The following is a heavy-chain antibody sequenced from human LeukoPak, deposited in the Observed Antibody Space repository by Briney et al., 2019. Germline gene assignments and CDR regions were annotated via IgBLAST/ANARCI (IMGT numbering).Heavy chain of an antibody. V-gene: IGHV3-21*01. CDR1: GFTFRSYS. D-gene: IGHD3-10*01. CDR3: ARSPRYGSGSN. CDR2: SSSSSSYI. J-gene: IGHJ4*02. Sequence: GGSLRLSCAASGFTFRSYSMNWVRQAPGKGLEWVSSSSSSSSYIYYADSVKGRFTISRDNAKNSLYLQMNSLGAEDTAVYYCARSPRYGSGSNWGQGTLVTVSS.